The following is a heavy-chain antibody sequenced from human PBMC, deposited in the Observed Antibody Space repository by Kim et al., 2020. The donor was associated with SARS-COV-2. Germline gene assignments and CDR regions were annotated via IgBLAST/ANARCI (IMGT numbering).Heavy chain of an antibody. D-gene: IGHD6-13*01. J-gene: IGHJ1*01. CDR2: ISYDGSNK. Sequence: RGSLRLSCAASGFTFSSYGMHWVRQAPGKGLEWVAVISYDGSNKYYADSVMGRFTISRDNSKTTLYLQMNSLRAEDTAIYYCAKDRVAAGAMGACPHWG. CDR3: AKDRVAAGAMGACPH. V-gene: IGHV3-30*18. CDR1: GFTFSSYG.